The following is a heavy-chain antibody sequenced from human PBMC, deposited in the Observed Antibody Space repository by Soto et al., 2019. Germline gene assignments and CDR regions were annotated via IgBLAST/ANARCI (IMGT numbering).Heavy chain of an antibody. D-gene: IGHD3-10*01. Sequence: SETLSLTCTVSGGSISSGDYYWSWIRQPPGKGLEWIGYIYYSGSTYYNPSLKSRVTISVDTSKNQFSLKLSSVTAADTAVYYCARAGRNFKYYYGSGIYYFDYWGQGTLVTVSS. V-gene: IGHV4-30-4*01. CDR3: ARAGRNFKYYYGSGIYYFDY. J-gene: IGHJ4*02. CDR2: IYYSGST. CDR1: GGSISSGDYY.